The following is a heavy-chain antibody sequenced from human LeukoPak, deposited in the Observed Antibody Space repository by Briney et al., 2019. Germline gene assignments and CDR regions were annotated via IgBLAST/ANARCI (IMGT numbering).Heavy chain of an antibody. CDR2: IYYSGST. V-gene: IGHV4-39*07. D-gene: IGHD3-3*01. Sequence: SETLSLTCTVSGGSISSSSYYWGWIRQPPGKGLEWIGSIYYSGSTYYNPSLKSRVTISVDTSKNQFSLKLSSVTAADTAVYYCARDLRYYDFWSGYYSDYYYYYYMDVWGKGTTVTVSS. CDR1: GGSISSSSYY. J-gene: IGHJ6*03. CDR3: ARDLRYYDFWSGYYSDYYYYYYMDV.